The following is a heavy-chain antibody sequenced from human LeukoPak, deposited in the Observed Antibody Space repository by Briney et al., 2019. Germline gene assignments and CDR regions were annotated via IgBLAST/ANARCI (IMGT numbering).Heavy chain of an antibody. CDR3: TRREDDTCYSDY. J-gene: IGHJ4*02. V-gene: IGHV5-51*01. D-gene: IGHD3-9*01. CDR1: GYIFTTYW. CDR2: FNPADSDT. Sequence: GDSLKISCKASGYIFTTYWIAWVRQMPGKGLEWMGIFNPADSDTRYSPSFQGQVTISADKSISTAYLQWSSLKASDSAMHYCTRREDDTCYSDYWGQGTLVTVSS.